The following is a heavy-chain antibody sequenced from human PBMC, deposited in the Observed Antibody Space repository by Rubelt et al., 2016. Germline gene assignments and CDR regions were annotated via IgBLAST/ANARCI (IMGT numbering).Heavy chain of an antibody. D-gene: IGHD6-19*01. J-gene: IGHJ4*02. Sequence: ASGFTFSSYWMSWVRQAPGKGLEWVANIKQDGSKKDYMDSVKGRFTISRDNAKNSLYLQMNSLRVEDTAVYYCAKLAVAGNGYDYWGQGTLVTVSS. CDR2: IKQDGSKK. CDR1: GFTFSSYW. V-gene: IGHV3-7*01. CDR3: AKLAVAGNGYDY.